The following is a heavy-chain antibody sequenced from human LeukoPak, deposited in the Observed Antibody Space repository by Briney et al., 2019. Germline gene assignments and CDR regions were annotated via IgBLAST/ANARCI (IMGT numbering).Heavy chain of an antibody. Sequence: SVKVSCKASGGTFSSYAISWVRQAPGQGLEWMGGIIPIFGTANYAQKFQGRVTITTDESTSTAYMGLSSLRSEDTAVYYCARGPELERFDYWGQGTLVTVSS. J-gene: IGHJ4*02. CDR3: ARGPELERFDY. V-gene: IGHV1-69*05. D-gene: IGHD1-1*01. CDR2: IIPIFGTA. CDR1: GGTFSSYA.